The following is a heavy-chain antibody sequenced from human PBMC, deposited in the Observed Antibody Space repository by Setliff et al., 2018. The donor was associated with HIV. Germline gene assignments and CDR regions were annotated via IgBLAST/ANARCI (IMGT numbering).Heavy chain of an antibody. D-gene: IGHD2-21*02. J-gene: IGHJ4*02. CDR2: IYTTGST. Sequence: SETLSLTCTVSGGSMSTHYWSWIRQTPGKGLEWIGHIYTTGSTHYNTPSLKSRLTISVDASKNQISLKLTSVTAADTAIYFCAREGDGIDYWGQGILVTVSS. V-gene: IGHV4-4*08. CDR1: GGSMSTHY. CDR3: AREGDGIDY.